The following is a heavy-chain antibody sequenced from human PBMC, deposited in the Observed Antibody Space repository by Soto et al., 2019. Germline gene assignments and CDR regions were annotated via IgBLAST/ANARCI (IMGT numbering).Heavy chain of an antibody. J-gene: IGHJ4*02. CDR3: ARDCLEGCGTYPMSHY. Sequence: GGSLRLSCAASGFTFNSYAMSWVRQAPGKGLEWVSTIIGSGTHTYYADSVKGRFTVSRENSKNTLYLEMNRLRAEDTAVYYCARDCLEGCGTYPMSHYWSQGTLVTVSS. D-gene: IGHD1-26*01. V-gene: IGHV3-23*01. CDR1: GFTFNSYA. CDR2: IIGSGTHT.